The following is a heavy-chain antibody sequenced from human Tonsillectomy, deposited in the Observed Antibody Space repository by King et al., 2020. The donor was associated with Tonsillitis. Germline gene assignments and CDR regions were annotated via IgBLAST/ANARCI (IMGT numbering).Heavy chain of an antibody. CDR1: GFTFDDYA. Sequence: EVQLVESGGGLVQPGRSLRLSCAASGFTFDDYAMHWVRHAPGKGLEWVSSVSWNSGSVGYADSVKGRFTISRDNAKNSLYLQMNSLRAEDTALYYCAKVFDSSGYYNYFDYWGQGTLVTVSS. D-gene: IGHD3-22*01. CDR3: AKVFDSSGYYNYFDY. J-gene: IGHJ4*02. CDR2: VSWNSGSV. V-gene: IGHV3-9*01.